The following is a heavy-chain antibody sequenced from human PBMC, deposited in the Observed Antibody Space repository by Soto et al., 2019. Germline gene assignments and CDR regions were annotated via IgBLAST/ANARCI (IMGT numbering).Heavy chain of an antibody. CDR1: GYTFTNYP. CDR3: WRAISMLFLAPAY. Sequence: QVHLEQSGAEVKKPGASVTVSCKASGYTFTNYPITWVRRAPGQGLEWMGWISAHSGDTKYAQKFQGRVTMTRDTTKSTGYPELGNLRSDDTAVYYCWRAISMLFLAPAYWGQGTLVTVSS. V-gene: IGHV1-18*01. D-gene: IGHD3-3*01. J-gene: IGHJ4*02. CDR2: ISAHSGDT.